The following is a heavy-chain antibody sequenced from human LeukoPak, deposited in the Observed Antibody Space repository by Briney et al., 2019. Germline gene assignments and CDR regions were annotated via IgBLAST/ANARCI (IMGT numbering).Heavy chain of an antibody. CDR2: IWYDGSNK. V-gene: IGHV3-33*01. CDR1: GFTFSRHG. Sequence: PGRSLRLSCEASGFTFSRHGMHWVRQAPGKGLEWVAVIWYDGSNKYYADSVKGRFTISRDNSKNTLYLLMNSLRAEDTAVYYCARATSSSWYKGTPTDYYFDYWGQGTLVTVSS. D-gene: IGHD6-13*01. CDR3: ARATSSSWYKGTPTDYYFDY. J-gene: IGHJ4*02.